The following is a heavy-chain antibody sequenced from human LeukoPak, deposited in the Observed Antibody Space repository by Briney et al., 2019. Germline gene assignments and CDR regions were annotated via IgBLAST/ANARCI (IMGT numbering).Heavy chain of an antibody. V-gene: IGHV1-46*01. Sequence: GASVKVSCKASGYTFTSHYIHWVRQAPGQGLEWMGIINPSGGSTSYAQMFQGRVTMTRDTSTSTVYMELGSLRSEDTAVYYCARDRGGNTYWFDPWGQGTLVTVSS. J-gene: IGHJ5*02. CDR3: ARDRGGNTYWFDP. CDR1: GYTFTSHY. D-gene: IGHD4-23*01. CDR2: INPSGGST.